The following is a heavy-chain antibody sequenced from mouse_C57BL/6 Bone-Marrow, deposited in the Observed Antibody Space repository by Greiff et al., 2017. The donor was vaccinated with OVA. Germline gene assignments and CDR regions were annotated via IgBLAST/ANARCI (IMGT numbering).Heavy chain of an antibody. J-gene: IGHJ1*03. V-gene: IGHV5-9-1*02. Sequence: EVQRVESGEGLVKPGGSLKLSCAASGFTFSSYAMSWVRQTPEKRLEWVAYISSGGDYIYYADTVKGRFTISRDNARNTLYLQMSSLKSEDTAMYYCTRDGAHITTVVATDWYFDVWGTGTTVTVSS. CDR2: ISSGGDYI. CDR3: TRDGAHITTVVATDWYFDV. CDR1: GFTFSSYA. D-gene: IGHD1-1*01.